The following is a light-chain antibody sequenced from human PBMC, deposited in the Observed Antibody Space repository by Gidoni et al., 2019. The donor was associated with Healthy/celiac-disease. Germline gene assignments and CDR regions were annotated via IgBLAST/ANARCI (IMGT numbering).Light chain of an antibody. Sequence: AIRMTQSPSSFSASTGDRVTITCRASQGISSYLAWYQQKPGKAPKLLIYAASTLQSWVPSRLSGSGSGTDFTLTNSCLQSEEFATYYCKQYYSYPSWTFGQGTKVEIK. J-gene: IGKJ1*01. V-gene: IGKV1-8*01. CDR3: KQYYSYPSWT. CDR2: AAS. CDR1: QGISSY.